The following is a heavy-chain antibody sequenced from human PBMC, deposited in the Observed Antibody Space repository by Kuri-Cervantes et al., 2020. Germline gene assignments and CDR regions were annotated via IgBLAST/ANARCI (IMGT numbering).Heavy chain of an antibody. Sequence: SETLSLTCTVSGASIISSRHYWAWIRQTPGKGLEWIGSVYNSGSTNYNPSVKSRVTISVDTSKNQFSLKLSSVTAADTAVYYCARGVVVPAAMQSGYYYSCVDVWGKGTTVTVSS. CDR3: ARGVVVPAAMQSGYYYSCVDV. D-gene: IGHD2-2*01. J-gene: IGHJ6*04. CDR2: VYNSGST. V-gene: IGHV4-39*07. CDR1: GASIISSRHY.